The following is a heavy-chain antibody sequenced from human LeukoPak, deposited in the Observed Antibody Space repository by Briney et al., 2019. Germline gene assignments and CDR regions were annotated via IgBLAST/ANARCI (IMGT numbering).Heavy chain of an antibody. CDR1: GFTFSSYG. Sequence: GSLRLSCAASGFTFSSYGMHWVRQAPGKGLEWVAVISYDGSNKYYADSVKGRFTISRDNSKNTLYLQMNSLRAEDTAVYYCAKNYYDSSGSFFDYWGQGTLVTVSS. V-gene: IGHV3-30*18. J-gene: IGHJ4*02. CDR2: ISYDGSNK. CDR3: AKNYYDSSGSFFDY. D-gene: IGHD3-22*01.